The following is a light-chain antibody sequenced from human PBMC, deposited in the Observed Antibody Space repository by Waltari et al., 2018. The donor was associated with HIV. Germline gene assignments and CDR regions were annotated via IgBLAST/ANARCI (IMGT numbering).Light chain of an antibody. J-gene: IGKJ5*01. CDR3: QQRDKWPPKVT. CDR2: DAS. Sequence: DIVLTQSPATLSLSPGERATLSCRASQNVDNYLAWYQQKPGQAPRLLIYDASNRATGIPARFSGSGAGTDFTLPIGSLEPEEFAVYSGQQRDKWPPKVTFGPGTRLQL. CDR1: QNVDNY. V-gene: IGKV3-11*01.